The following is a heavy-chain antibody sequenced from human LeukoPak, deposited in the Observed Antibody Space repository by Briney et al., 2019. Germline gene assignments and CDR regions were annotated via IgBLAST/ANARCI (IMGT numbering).Heavy chain of an antibody. CDR1: GFTFSNYA. D-gene: IGHD1-26*01. V-gene: IGHV3-23*01. J-gene: IGHJ5*02. CDR3: ARGTYGLRIDNWFDP. Sequence: GGSLRLSCAASGFTFSNYAMSWVRQAPGKGLEWVSGINVSGGSTFYADSVKGRFTISRDNAKNTLYLQMNSLRAEDTAVYYCARGTYGLRIDNWFDPWGQGTLVTVSS. CDR2: INVSGGST.